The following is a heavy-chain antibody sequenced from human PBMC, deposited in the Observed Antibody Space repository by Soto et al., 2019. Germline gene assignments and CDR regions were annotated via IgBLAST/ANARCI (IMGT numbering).Heavy chain of an antibody. CDR2: IDPADSYA. V-gene: IGHV5-10-1*01. CDR1: GYNFVTYW. Sequence: GESLKISCTASGYNFVTYWITWVRQKPGKGLEWMGRIDPADSYARYSPSFEGHVTMSVDRSINTAYLQWNSLRASDSAIYYCAKHIEDFYFGLDAWGQGTSVTDSS. D-gene: IGHD5-12*01. CDR3: AKHIEDFYFGLDA. J-gene: IGHJ6*02.